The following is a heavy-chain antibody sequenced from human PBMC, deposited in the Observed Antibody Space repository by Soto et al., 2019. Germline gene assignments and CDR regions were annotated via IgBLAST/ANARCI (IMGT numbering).Heavy chain of an antibody. D-gene: IGHD3-22*01. J-gene: IGHJ6*02. V-gene: IGHV1-3*01. CDR2: INGGNGNT. CDR3: ARVNSSGDEDHYGMGV. CDR1: PYPVSKYP. Sequence: SLKDSGQASPYPVSKYPMHWVRQSAGPRLEWMGRINGGNGNTKYSQKFQGRVTITRDTSASTAYMELSSLTSEGAAVYYCARVNSSGDEDHYGMGVCG.